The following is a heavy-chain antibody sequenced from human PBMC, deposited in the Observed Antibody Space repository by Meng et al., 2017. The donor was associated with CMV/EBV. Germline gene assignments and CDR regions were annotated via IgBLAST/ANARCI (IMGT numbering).Heavy chain of an antibody. CDR3: ARDSFVLRFLEWFDPDWFDP. Sequence: ASVNVSCKASGYTFTSYGISWLRQAPGQGLEWMGWISAYNGNTNYAQKLQGRATMTTDTSTSTAYMELRSLRSDDTAVYYCARDSFVLRFLEWFDPDWFDPWGQGTLVTVSS. D-gene: IGHD3-3*01. V-gene: IGHV1-18*01. CDR1: GYTFTSYG. J-gene: IGHJ5*02. CDR2: ISAYNGNT.